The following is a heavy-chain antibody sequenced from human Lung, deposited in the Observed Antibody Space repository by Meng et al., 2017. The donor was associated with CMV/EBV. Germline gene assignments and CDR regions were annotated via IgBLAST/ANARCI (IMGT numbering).Heavy chain of an antibody. V-gene: IGHV3-23*03. CDR2: IYSDGSST. Sequence: GEXXKISXAASGFTFSNYAMNWVRQAPGKGLEWVSVIYSDGSSTYYADSVKGRFTISRDNPKNTLDLQMNSLRAEDTAVYYCAKGDDSGWSPFDYWGQGTLVTVSS. D-gene: IGHD3-22*01. CDR1: GFTFSNYA. CDR3: AKGDDSGWSPFDY. J-gene: IGHJ4*02.